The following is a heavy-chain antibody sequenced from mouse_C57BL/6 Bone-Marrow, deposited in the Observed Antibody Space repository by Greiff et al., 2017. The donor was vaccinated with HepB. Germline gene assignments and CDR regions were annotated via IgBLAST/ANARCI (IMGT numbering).Heavy chain of an antibody. D-gene: IGHD1-1*01. CDR3: AREITTVVPYWYFDV. V-gene: IGHV3-6*01. CDR2: ISYDGSN. CDR1: GYSITSGYY. J-gene: IGHJ1*03. Sequence: EVKLVESGPGLVKPSQSLSLTCSVTGYSITSGYYWNWIRQFPGNKLEWMGYISYDGSNNYNPSLKNRISITRDTSKNQFFLKLNSVTTEDTATYYCAREITTVVPYWYFDVWGTGTTVTVSS.